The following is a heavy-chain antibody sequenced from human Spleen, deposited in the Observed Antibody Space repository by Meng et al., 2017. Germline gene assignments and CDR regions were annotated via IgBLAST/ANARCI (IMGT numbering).Heavy chain of an antibody. V-gene: IGHV1-46*01. CDR2: INPSGGST. Sequence: SVKVSCKASGYTFTSYGISWVRQAPGQGLEWMGIINPSGGSTSYAQKFQGRVTMTRDTSTSTVYMELSSLRSEDTAVYYCARASYYYDSSGYYYGYWGQGTLVTVSS. D-gene: IGHD3-22*01. CDR3: ARASYYYDSSGYYYGY. CDR1: GYTFTSYG. J-gene: IGHJ4*02.